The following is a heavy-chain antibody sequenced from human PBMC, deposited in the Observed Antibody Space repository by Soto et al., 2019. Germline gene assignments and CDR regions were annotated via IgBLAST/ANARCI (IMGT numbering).Heavy chain of an antibody. CDR3: ARVLPIKYSSSSGGMDV. D-gene: IGHD6-6*01. CDR2: IGTAGDT. Sequence: GGSLRLSCAASGFTFSSYDMHWVRQATGKGLEWVSAIGTAGDTYYPGSVKGRFTISRENAKNSLYLQMNSLRAGDTAVYYCARVLPIKYSSSSGGMDVWGQGTTVTVSS. V-gene: IGHV3-13*01. J-gene: IGHJ6*02. CDR1: GFTFSSYD.